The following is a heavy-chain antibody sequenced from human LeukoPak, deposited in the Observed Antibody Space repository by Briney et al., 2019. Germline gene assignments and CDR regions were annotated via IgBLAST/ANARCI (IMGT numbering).Heavy chain of an antibody. CDR2: ISSSSSYI. CDR1: GFTFSSYS. Sequence: GGSLRLSCAASGFTFSSYSMNWVRQAPGKGLEWASSISSSSSYIYYADSVKGRFTISRDNAKNSLYLQMNSLRAEDTAVYYCAMGIAAAGYFDYWGQGTLVTVSS. V-gene: IGHV3-21*01. J-gene: IGHJ4*02. CDR3: AMGIAAAGYFDY. D-gene: IGHD6-13*01.